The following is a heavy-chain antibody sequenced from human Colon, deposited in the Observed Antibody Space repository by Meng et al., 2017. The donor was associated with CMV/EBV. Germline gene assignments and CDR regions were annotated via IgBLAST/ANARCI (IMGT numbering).Heavy chain of an antibody. CDR3: AKDTRLCTGGTCYSVLDL. V-gene: IGHV3-20*03. D-gene: IGHD2-15*01. J-gene: IGHJ4*02. CDR2: INWNGVST. CDR1: GFSFDDHG. Sequence: GESLKISYAASGFSFDDHGMSWGRQVPGKGLEWVSGINWNGVSTDYADSGKGLFTISRDNANKALYLHMTSLRREDTALYFCAKDTRLCTGGTCYSVLDLWGQGTQVTVSS.